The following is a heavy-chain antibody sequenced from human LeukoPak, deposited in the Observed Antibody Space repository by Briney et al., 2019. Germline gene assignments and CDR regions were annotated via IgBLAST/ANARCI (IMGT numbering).Heavy chain of an antibody. J-gene: IGHJ6*03. CDR2: IRSKANSYAT. D-gene: IGHD3-3*01. Sequence: SGGSLRLSCAASGFTFSGSAMHWVRQASGKGLEWVGRIRSKANSYATAYAASVKGRFTISRDDSKNTAYLQMNSLKTEDTAVYYCTSPRVGYDFWSGYRQYYYMDVWGKGTTVTVSS. CDR1: GFTFSGSA. CDR3: TSPRVGYDFWSGYRQYYYMDV. V-gene: IGHV3-73*01.